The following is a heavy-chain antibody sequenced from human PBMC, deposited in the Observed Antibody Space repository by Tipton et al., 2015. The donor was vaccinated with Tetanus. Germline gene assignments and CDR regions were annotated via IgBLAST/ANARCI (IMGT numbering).Heavy chain of an antibody. J-gene: IGHJ4*02. D-gene: IGHD5-12*01. CDR1: GGSFSGYY. CDR2: INHSGST. Sequence: GLVKPSETLSLTCAVYGGSFSGYYWSWFRQPPGKGLEWIGEINHSGSTNYNPSLKSRVTMSVDTSKNQFSLKLSSVTAADTAVYYCARHAIDIVATTYFDYWGQGTLVTVSS. CDR3: ARHAIDIVATTYFDY. V-gene: IGHV4-34*01.